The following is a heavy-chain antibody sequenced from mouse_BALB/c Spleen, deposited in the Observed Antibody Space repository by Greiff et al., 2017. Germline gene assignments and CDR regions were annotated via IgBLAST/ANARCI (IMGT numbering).Heavy chain of an antibody. Sequence: EVMLVESGGGLVQPGGSMKLSCVASGFTFSNYWMNWVRQSPEKGLEWVAEIRLKSNNYATHYAESVKGRFTISRDDSKSSVYLQMNNLRAEDTGIYYCTRDYGYLYAMDYWGQGTSVTVSS. D-gene: IGHD1-2*01. V-gene: IGHV6-6*02. CDR1: GFTFSNYW. CDR3: TRDYGYLYAMDY. CDR2: IRLKSNNYAT. J-gene: IGHJ4*01.